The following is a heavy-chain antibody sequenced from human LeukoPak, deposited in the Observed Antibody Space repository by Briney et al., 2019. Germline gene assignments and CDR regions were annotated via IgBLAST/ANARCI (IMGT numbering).Heavy chain of an antibody. CDR3: AKGSYYDSSGSFYFDY. CDR2: ISGSGDNT. D-gene: IGHD3-22*01. Sequence: PGGSLRLSCVASGFTFNYYSMNWARQAPGKGLEWVSGISGSGDNTYYADSVKGRFTISRDNSKNTLYVQVNSLGTEDTAAYYCAKGSYYDSSGSFYFDYWGQGTLVTVSS. J-gene: IGHJ4*02. V-gene: IGHV3-23*01. CDR1: GFTFNYYS.